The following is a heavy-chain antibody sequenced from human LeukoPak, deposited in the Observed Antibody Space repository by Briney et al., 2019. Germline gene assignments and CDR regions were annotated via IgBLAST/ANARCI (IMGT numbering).Heavy chain of an antibody. J-gene: IGHJ4*02. Sequence: GGSLRLSCAASGFTFSSYWMSWVRQAPGKGLEWVANIKQDGSEKYYVDSVKGRFTISRDNAKNSLYLQMNSPRAEDTAVYYCARDGYGSGSYSNDYWGQGTLVTVSS. CDR2: IKQDGSEK. CDR3: ARDGYGSGSYSNDY. CDR1: GFTFSSYW. V-gene: IGHV3-7*01. D-gene: IGHD3-10*01.